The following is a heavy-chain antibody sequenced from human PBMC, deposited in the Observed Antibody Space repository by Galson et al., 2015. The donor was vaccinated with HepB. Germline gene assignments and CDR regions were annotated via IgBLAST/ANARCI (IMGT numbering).Heavy chain of an antibody. CDR1: GYTFGGYD. V-gene: IGHV1-8*01. CDR2: MNPRSDYT. CDR3: VRGLDPDY. Sequence: SVKVSCKASGYTFGGYDMMWVRQATGQGLEWMGWMNPRSDYTGYAEKFQGRVIMTGDSSISTAYMELTSLTLEDTGVYYCVRGLDPDYWGQGTLVTVSS. J-gene: IGHJ4*02.